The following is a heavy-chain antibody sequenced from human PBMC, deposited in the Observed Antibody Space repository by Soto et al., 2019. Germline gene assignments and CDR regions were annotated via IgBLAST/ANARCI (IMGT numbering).Heavy chain of an antibody. J-gene: IGHJ4*02. V-gene: IGHV4-59*01. D-gene: IGHD3-3*01. CDR1: GVSISGFY. Sequence: QVQLQGSGPGLVRPSETLSLTCAVSGVSISGFYWSWMQQPPGKGLEYIGYIHYSGSTYYNPSLKGLVTVSLASSKNQFSLKLTSVTAADTAIYYCARGHLWLEDWGQGTLVTVSS. CDR3: ARGHLWLED. CDR2: IHYSGST.